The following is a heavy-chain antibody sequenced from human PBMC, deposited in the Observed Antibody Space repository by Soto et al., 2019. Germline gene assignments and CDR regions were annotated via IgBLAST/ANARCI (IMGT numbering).Heavy chain of an antibody. CDR3: AGYSNSWSKYVKH. CDR1: LECFDGSC. CDR2: ICHGGGA. D-gene: IGHD6-13*01. Sequence: NPSETLSLTCAVYLECFDGSCLTWIRQTPGDRLEWVGDICHGGGANYNPSLKSRVSFSMDPSKNQFSLKLNSVMAADTAVYYCAGYSNSWSKYVKHWGRGSLVT. V-gene: IGHV4-34*01. J-gene: IGHJ1*01.